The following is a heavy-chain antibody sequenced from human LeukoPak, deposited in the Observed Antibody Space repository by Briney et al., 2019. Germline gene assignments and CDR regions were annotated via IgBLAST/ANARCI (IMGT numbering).Heavy chain of an antibody. CDR3: ANEVRPNDY. J-gene: IGHJ4*02. V-gene: IGHV3-23*01. Sequence: GGSLRLSCAASDFDFSSHAMTWVRQAPGKGLEWLSAISISGTKTYYGDSVKGRFFISRDNSKNTLYLHMNSLRVGDTGIYYCANEVRPNDYWGQGTLVTVAS. CDR2: ISISGTKT. CDR1: DFDFSSHA. D-gene: IGHD2-2*01.